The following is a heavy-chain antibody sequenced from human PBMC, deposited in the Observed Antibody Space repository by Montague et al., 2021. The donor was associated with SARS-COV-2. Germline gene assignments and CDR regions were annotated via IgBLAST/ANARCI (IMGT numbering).Heavy chain of an antibody. V-gene: IGHV3-23*01. J-gene: IGHJ6*02. D-gene: IGHD6-19*01. CDR1: GFIFSNYA. CDR2: MSGSGVRR. CDR3: AKDTATIRIAVALMDV. Sequence: LSLSLAASGFIFSNYAMTWVRQAPGKGLEWVSTMSGSGVRRDYADSVKGRFTISRDSSKSTLYLQMNSLRVEDTAVYYCAKDTATIRIAVALMDVWGQGTTVIVSS.